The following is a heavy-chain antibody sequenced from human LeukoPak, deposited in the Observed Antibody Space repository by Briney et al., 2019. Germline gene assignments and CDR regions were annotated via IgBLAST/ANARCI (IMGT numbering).Heavy chain of an antibody. CDR1: GFTFSSYE. CDR3: ASTVAGTLYYFDY. J-gene: IGHJ4*02. V-gene: IGHV3-48*03. Sequence: GGSLRLSCAASGFTFSSYEMNWVRQAPGKGLEWVSYISSSGSTIYYADSVKGRFTISRDNAKNSLYLQMNSLRAEDTAVYYCASTVAGTLYYFDYWGQGTLVTVSS. D-gene: IGHD6-19*01. CDR2: ISSSGSTI.